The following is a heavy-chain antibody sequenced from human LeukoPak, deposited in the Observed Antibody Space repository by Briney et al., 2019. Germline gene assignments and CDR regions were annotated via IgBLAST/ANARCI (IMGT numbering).Heavy chain of an antibody. CDR2: ISWDGGTT. V-gene: IGHV3-43*01. Sequence: GGSLRLSCAASGFTFDDYTMYWVRQAPGKGLEWVSLISWDGGTTYYADSVKGRFTISRDNSKNSLYLQMNSLRIEDTALYYCAKEMVVSAALDYWGQGTLLTVSS. CDR1: GFTFDDYT. D-gene: IGHD2-15*01. J-gene: IGHJ4*02. CDR3: AKEMVVSAALDY.